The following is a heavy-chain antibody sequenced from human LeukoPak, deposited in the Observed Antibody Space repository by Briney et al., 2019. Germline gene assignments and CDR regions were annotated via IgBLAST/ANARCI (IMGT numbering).Heavy chain of an antibody. CDR3: ARVGGTNYYYYGMDV. D-gene: IGHD1-1*01. CDR1: GGSISSYY. V-gene: IGHV4-59*01. Sequence: SETLPLTCTVSGGSISSYYWSWIRQPPGKGLEWIGYIYDSGSTNYNPSLKSRVTISVDTSKNQFSLKLSSVTAADTAVYYCARVGGTNYYYYGMDVWGQGTTVTVSS. CDR2: IYDSGST. J-gene: IGHJ6*02.